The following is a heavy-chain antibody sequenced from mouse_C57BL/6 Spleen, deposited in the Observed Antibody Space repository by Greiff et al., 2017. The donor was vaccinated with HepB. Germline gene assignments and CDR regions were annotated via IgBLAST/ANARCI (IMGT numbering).Heavy chain of an antibody. V-gene: IGHV5-17*01. CDR3: AETGTTAY. D-gene: IGHD4-1*01. Sequence: VQLKESGGGLVKPGGSLKLSCAASGFTFSDYGMHWVRQAPEKGLEWVAYISSGSSTIYYADTVKGRFTISRDNAKNTLFLQMTSLRSEDTAMYYCAETGTTAYWGQGTLVTVSA. CDR1: GFTFSDYG. CDR2: ISSGSSTI. J-gene: IGHJ3*01.